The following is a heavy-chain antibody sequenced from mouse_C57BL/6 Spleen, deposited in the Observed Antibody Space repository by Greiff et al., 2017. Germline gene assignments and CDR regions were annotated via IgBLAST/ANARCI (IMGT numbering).Heavy chain of an antibody. CDR3: TRGAWFAY. V-gene: IGHV1-15*01. CDR1: GYTFTDYE. Sequence: QVQLQQSGAELVRPGASVTLSCKASGYTFTDYEMHWVKQTPVHGLEWIGAIDPETGGTAFNQKFKGKAILTADKSSSTAYMELRSLTSEDSAVYYCTRGAWFAYWGQGTLVTVSA. CDR2: IDPETGGT. J-gene: IGHJ3*01.